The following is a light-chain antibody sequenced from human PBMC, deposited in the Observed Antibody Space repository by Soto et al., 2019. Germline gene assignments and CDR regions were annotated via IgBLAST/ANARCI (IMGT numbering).Light chain of an antibody. CDR3: QQRSNWPPGGT. CDR1: QSVSSY. CDR2: DAS. J-gene: IGKJ3*01. Sequence: EIVLTQSPATLSLSPGERATLSCRASQSVSSYLAWYQQKPGQAPRLLIYDASNRATGIPARFSGSGSGTGFTLTISSLEPEDFAVYYCQQRSNWPPGGTFGPGTKVDIK. V-gene: IGKV3-11*01.